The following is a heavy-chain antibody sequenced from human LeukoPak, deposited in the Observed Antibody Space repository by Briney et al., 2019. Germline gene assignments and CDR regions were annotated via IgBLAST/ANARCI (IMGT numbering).Heavy chain of an antibody. D-gene: IGHD2-2*01. Sequence: SETLSLTCTVSGDSIDNFYWSWIRQPPGKGLEWIGYIYYSGSTNYNPSLKSRVTMSVDTSKNQFSLKLSSVTAADTAVYYCAREIVVVPAALYYYYYMDVWGKGTTVTVSS. V-gene: IGHV4-59*12. CDR2: IYYSGST. CDR1: GDSIDNFY. CDR3: AREIVVVPAALYYYYYMDV. J-gene: IGHJ6*03.